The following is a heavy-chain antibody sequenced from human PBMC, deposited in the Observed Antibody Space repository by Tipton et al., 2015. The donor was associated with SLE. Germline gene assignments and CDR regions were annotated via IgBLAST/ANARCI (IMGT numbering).Heavy chain of an antibody. CDR3: ARGYCSDGVCYGFGFFDY. J-gene: IGHJ4*02. Sequence: LRLSCSVSGHSISSGFYWGWIRQSPGKGLEWIGNFYHRGTTYYNPSLKSRVTISVDTSKNQFSLKLSSVTAADTAVYFCARGYCSDGVCYGFGFFDYWGQGNLLTVSS. D-gene: IGHD2-8*01. CDR2: FYHRGTT. CDR1: GHSISSGFY. V-gene: IGHV4-38-2*02.